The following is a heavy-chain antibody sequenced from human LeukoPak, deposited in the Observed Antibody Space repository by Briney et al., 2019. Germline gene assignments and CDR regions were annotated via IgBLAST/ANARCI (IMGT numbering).Heavy chain of an antibody. CDR2: IIPIFGTA. J-gene: IGHJ4*02. Sequence: ASVKVSCKASGSTFSSYAISWVRQAPGQGLEWMGGIIPIFGTANYAQKFQGRVTITADESTSTAYMELSSLRSEDTAVYYCASLESPGYPLGYWGQGTLVTVSS. CDR1: GSTFSSYA. V-gene: IGHV1-69*13. D-gene: IGHD1-1*01. CDR3: ASLESPGYPLGY.